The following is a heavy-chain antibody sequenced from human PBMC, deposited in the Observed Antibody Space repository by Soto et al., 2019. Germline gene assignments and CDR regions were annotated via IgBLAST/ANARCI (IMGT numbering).Heavy chain of an antibody. CDR1: GLSCRRWA. V-gene: IGHV3-23*01. D-gene: IGHD6-13*01. CDR3: AKVIAAATFYFAY. Sequence: GFLRVACGAWGLSCRRWAMSRVRQAPGKGLEWVSAISGSGGSTYYADSVKGRFTISTDNSKNTLYLQMNSLRAEDTAVYYCAKVIAAATFYFAYWGQGTLVPVSP. J-gene: IGHJ4*02. CDR2: ISGSGGST.